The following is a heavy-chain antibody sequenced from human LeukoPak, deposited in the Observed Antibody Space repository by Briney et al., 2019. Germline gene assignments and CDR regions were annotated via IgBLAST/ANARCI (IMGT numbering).Heavy chain of an antibody. V-gene: IGHV3-20*04. CDR2: INWDGGST. CDR1: GFTFDEYG. D-gene: IGHD1-26*01. Sequence: GGSLRLSCAASGFTFDEYGMSWIRQAPGKGLEWVSSINWDGGSTAYADSVQGRFTIPRHNAKNSLHLQMKSLRAEDTALYYCARDSFSGSSLDYWGKGALVTVS. CDR3: ARDSFSGSSLDY. J-gene: IGHJ4*02.